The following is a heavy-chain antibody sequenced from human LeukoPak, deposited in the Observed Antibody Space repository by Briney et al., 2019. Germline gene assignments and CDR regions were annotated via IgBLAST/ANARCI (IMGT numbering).Heavy chain of an antibody. D-gene: IGHD3-22*01. CDR1: GFTFSSYS. J-gene: IGHJ5*01. Sequence: GGSLRLSCAASGFTFSSYSMNWVRQAPGKGLQWVAVIYGAETANYADSVRGRFTISRDNAENTLYLQMNNLRVEDTALYYCGTMSNYDSGGYYDSWGLGTLVTVSS. CDR3: GTMSNYDSGGYYDS. V-gene: IGHV3-53*01. CDR2: IYGAETA.